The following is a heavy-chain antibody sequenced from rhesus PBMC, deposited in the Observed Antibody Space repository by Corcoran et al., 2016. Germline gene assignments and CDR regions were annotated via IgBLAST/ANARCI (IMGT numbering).Heavy chain of an antibody. CDR3: AREGGIAAAGVDY. D-gene: IGHD6-25*01. Sequence: QVQLQESGPGLVKPSETLSLTCAVSGGSFSSYWWSWIRQTPGKGLEWSGEINGNSGSTNYNPSRKSRVTISEDSSKNQFSLKLSSVTAADTAVYYCAREGGIAAAGVDYWGQGVLVTVSS. CDR2: INGNSGST. J-gene: IGHJ4*01. CDR1: GGSFSSYW. V-gene: IGHV4-80*01.